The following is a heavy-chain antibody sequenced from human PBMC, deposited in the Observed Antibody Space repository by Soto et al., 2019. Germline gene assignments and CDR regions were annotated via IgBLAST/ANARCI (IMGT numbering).Heavy chain of an antibody. Sequence: SVKVSCKASGGTFSSYAISWVRQAPGQGLEWMGGIIPIFGTANYAQKFQGRVTITADESTSTAYMELSSLRSEDTAVYYCARVPVGDGYSYYYYGMDVWGQGTTVTVSS. J-gene: IGHJ6*02. CDR1: GGTFSSYA. CDR3: ARVPVGDGYSYYYYGMDV. V-gene: IGHV1-69*13. CDR2: IIPIFGTA. D-gene: IGHD1-26*01.